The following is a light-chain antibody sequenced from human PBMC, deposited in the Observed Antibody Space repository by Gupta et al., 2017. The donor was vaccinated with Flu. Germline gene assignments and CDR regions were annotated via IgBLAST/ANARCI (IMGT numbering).Light chain of an antibody. CDR2: SNN. CDR1: SSNIGSNT. Sequence: SVLTQPPSASVTPGERVTCSCTRSSSNIGSNTVNWYQQLPGTAPKLLIYSNNQRPSGVPDRFSGSKSGTSASLAISGLQSEDEADYYCAAWDDSLNGYVFGTGTKVTVL. J-gene: IGLJ1*01. CDR3: AAWDDSLNGYV. V-gene: IGLV1-44*01.